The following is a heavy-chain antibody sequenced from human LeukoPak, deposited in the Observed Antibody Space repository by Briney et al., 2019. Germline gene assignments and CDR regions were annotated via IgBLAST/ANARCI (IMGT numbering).Heavy chain of an antibody. D-gene: IGHD1-1*01. Sequence: PGGSLRLSCAASGFTFSNYAMNWVRQAPGKGLEWVSGISGSGGSTYYADSVKGRFTISRDNAENSLYLQMNSLRAEDTAVYYCARDVEFQAAPKQPLAFDIWGQGTMVTVSS. CDR2: ISGSGGST. V-gene: IGHV3-23*01. J-gene: IGHJ3*02. CDR1: GFTFSNYA. CDR3: ARDVEFQAAPKQPLAFDI.